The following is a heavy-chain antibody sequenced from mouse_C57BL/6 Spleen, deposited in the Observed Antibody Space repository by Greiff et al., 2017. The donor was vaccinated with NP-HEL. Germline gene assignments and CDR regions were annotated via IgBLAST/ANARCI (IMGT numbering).Heavy chain of an antibody. J-gene: IGHJ2*01. CDR1: GYAFSSYW. D-gene: IGHD2-5*01. Sequence: QVQLQQSGAELVKPGASVKISCKASGYAFSSYWMNWVKQRPGKGLEWIGQIYPGDGDTNYNGKFKGKATLTADKSSSTAYMQLSSLTSEDSAVYFGAREEDYSKPGDYWGQGTTLTVSS. CDR3: AREEDYSKPGDY. CDR2: IYPGDGDT. V-gene: IGHV1-80*01.